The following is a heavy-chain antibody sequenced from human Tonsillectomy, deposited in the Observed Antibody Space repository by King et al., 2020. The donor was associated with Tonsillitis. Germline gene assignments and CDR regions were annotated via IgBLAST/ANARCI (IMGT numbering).Heavy chain of an antibody. CDR2: IDPSDSYT. D-gene: IGHD4-17*01. J-gene: IGHJ5*02. CDR3: ARRGGYGDFPLES. V-gene: IGHV5-10-1*03. CDR1: GYSFTSYW. Sequence: VQLVESGAEVKKPGESLRISCKDSGYSFTSYWINWVRQMPGKGLEWMGRIDPSDSYTNYSPSFQGHVTISADKSISTAYLQWSSLKASDTAMYYCARRGGYGDFPLESWGQGTLVTVSS.